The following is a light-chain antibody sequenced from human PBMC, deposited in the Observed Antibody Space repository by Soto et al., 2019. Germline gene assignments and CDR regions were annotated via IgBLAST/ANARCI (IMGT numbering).Light chain of an antibody. CDR2: DVR. CDR1: SRDVGGYNY. J-gene: IGLJ1*01. CDR3: SSYTTISTYV. Sequence: QSVLTQPASVSGSPGQSIPISCTGTSRDVGGYNYVSWYQQHPGKAPKLMIYDVRNRPSGVSNRFSGSKSVNTASLTISGLQAEDEADYYCSSYTTISTYVFGTGTKVTVL. V-gene: IGLV2-14*01.